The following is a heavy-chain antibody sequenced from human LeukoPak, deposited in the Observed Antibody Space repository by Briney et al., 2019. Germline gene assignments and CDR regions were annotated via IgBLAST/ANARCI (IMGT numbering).Heavy chain of an antibody. J-gene: IGHJ4*02. CDR2: IYYSGST. V-gene: IGHV4-39*01. Sequence: PSETLSLTCTVSGGSISSSSYYWGWIRQPPGKGLEWIGSIYYSGSTYYNPSLKSRVTISVDTSKNQFSLKLSSVTAADTAVYCCARHGLGATRELDYWGQGTLVTVSS. D-gene: IGHD1-26*01. CDR1: GGSISSSSYY. CDR3: ARHGLGATRELDY.